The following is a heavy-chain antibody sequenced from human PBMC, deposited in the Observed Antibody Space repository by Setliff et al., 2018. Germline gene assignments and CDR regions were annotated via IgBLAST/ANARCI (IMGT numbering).Heavy chain of an antibody. CDR1: GGSISSATSY. Sequence: SETLSLTCTVSGGSISSATSYWNWIRQPAGKELEWIGRIYAIRTTNYSPSFKSRVTISADTSKNQFSLNLSSVTTADTAVYYCARDNRARHYMDVWGKGTTVTVSS. CDR2: IYAIRTT. J-gene: IGHJ6*03. V-gene: IGHV4-61*02. CDR3: ARDNRARHYMDV. D-gene: IGHD3-10*01.